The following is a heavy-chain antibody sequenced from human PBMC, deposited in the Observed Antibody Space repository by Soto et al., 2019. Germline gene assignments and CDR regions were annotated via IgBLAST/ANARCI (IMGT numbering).Heavy chain of an antibody. CDR3: AKSRYSDSSGDFYDY. V-gene: IGHV3-23*01. D-gene: IGHD3-22*01. Sequence: SLRLSCAASAFTFNNYAMSWVRQAPGKGLEWVSGIGGSGRTTYYADSVKGRFTISRDNSNNTLLLQMNSLRAEDTAVYYCAKSRYSDSSGDFYDYWGQGTLVTVSS. CDR2: IGGSGRTT. CDR1: AFTFNNYA. J-gene: IGHJ4*02.